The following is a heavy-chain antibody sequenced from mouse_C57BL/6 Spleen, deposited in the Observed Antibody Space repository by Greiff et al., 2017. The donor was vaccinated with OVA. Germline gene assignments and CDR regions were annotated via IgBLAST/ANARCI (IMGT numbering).Heavy chain of an antibody. Sequence: EVQLVESGGGLVKPGGSLKLSCAASGFTFSDYGMHWVRQAPEKGLEWVAYISSGSSTTYYADTVKGRFTISRDKSKNTLFLQMTSLRSEDTALYYCARGAWVRYAMDYWGQGTSVTVSS. V-gene: IGHV5-17*01. CDR2: ISSGSSTT. CDR1: GFTFSDYG. J-gene: IGHJ4*01. D-gene: IGHD4-1*01. CDR3: ARGAWVRYAMDY.